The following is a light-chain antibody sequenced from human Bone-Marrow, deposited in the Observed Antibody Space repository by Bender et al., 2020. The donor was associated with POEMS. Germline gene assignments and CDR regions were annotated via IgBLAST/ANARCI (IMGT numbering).Light chain of an antibody. Sequence: QSALTPPRSVSGSPGQSVTISCTGTSSDVGVFNYVSWYQHHPGTAPKLLIYDVSHRPSGVPDRFSGSKSGTSASLAITGLQAEDEGDYYCQSYDNSLGGWVFGGGTKLTVL. CDR1: SSDVGVFNY. CDR3: QSYDNSLGGWV. CDR2: DVS. V-gene: IGLV2-11*01. J-gene: IGLJ3*02.